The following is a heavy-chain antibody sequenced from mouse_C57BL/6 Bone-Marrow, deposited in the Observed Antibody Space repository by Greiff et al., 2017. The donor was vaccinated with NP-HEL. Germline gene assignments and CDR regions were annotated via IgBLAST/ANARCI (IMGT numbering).Heavy chain of an antibody. V-gene: IGHV14-3*01. J-gene: IGHJ4*01. CDR1: GFNIKNTY. Sequence: DVKLVESVAELVRPGASVKLSCTASGFNIKNTYMHWVKQRPEQGLEWIGRIDPANGNTKYAPKFQGKATITADTSSNTAYLQLSSLTSEDTAIYYCARGIYYGNYPPMDYWGQGTSVTVSS. CDR3: ARGIYYGNYPPMDY. D-gene: IGHD2-1*01. CDR2: IDPANGNT.